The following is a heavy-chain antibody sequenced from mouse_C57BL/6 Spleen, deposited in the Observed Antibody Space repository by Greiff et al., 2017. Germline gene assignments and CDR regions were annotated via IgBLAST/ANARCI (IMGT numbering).Heavy chain of an antibody. D-gene: IGHD2-12*01. Sequence: EVKLVESGGGLVKPGASLKLSCEASGFTFSDYGMHWVRQAPEKGLEWVAYISSGSSTINYADTVKGSFTISRDNAKNTLFLQMTSLRSEDTAMYYCFAYYSAYWGQGTLVTVSA. CDR1: GFTFSDYG. V-gene: IGHV5-17*01. CDR2: ISSGSSTI. J-gene: IGHJ3*01. CDR3: FAYYSAY.